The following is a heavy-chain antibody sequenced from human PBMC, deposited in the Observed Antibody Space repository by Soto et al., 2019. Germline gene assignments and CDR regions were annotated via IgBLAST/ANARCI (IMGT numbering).Heavy chain of an antibody. V-gene: IGHV3-30-3*01. Sequence: QVQLVESGGGVVQPGRSLRLSCAASGFTFSSYAMHWVRQAPGKGLEWVAVISYDGSNKYYADSVKGRFTISRDNSKNTLYLQMNSLRSEDTAVYYCERDQPSRYYYYGMDVWGQGATVTVSS. CDR3: ERDQPSRYYYYGMDV. J-gene: IGHJ6*02. CDR1: GFTFSSYA. CDR2: ISYDGSNK.